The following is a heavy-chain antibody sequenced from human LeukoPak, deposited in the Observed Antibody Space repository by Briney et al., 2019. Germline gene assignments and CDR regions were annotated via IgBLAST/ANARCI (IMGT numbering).Heavy chain of an antibody. V-gene: IGHV4-39*01. J-gene: IGHJ4*02. CDR3: ARLGSDPEEEVGALGYYFDY. Sequence: PGGSLRLSCAASGFTFSSYAMSWVRQAPGKGLEWIGSIYYSGSTYYNPSLKSRVTISVDTSKNQFSLKLSSVTAADTAVYYCARLGSDPEEEVGALGYYFDYWGQGTLVTVSS. CDR2: IYYSGST. CDR1: GFTFSSYA. D-gene: IGHD1-26*01.